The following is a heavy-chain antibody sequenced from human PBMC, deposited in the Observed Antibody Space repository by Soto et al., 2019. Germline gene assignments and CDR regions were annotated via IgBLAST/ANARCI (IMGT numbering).Heavy chain of an antibody. J-gene: IGHJ5*02. V-gene: IGHV4-31*03. CDR1: GDSISSGDYY. Sequence: VQLQESGPGLVKPSQTLSLTCTVSGDSISSGDYYWSWIRQHPEQGLEWIGYVYYTGNTNYNPSLRSRLAISVDTSTNPFSLYLDSVTAADTAVYYCARTLVLLRFGEPHTVCFDPWGQGMLVTVSS. CDR2: VYYTGNT. CDR3: ARTLVLLRFGEPHTVCFDP. D-gene: IGHD3-10*01.